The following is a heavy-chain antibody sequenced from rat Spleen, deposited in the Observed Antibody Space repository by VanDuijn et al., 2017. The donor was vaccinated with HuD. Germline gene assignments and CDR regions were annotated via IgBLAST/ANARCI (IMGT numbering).Heavy chain of an antibody. Sequence: EVQLVESDGGLVQPGRSLKLSCAASGFTFSNYAMAWVRQPPGKGLEWIASITHNDGNTYYPDSVTGQFTISRDNAENTPYLQMNSLRSEDTATYYCGKDMNYYSTYPFYVMGAWGQGTLVTVSS. CDR1: GFTFSNYA. J-gene: IGHJ3*01. D-gene: IGHD1-2*01. CDR2: ITHNDGNT. V-gene: IGHV5S13*01. CDR3: GKDMNYYSTYPFYVMGA.